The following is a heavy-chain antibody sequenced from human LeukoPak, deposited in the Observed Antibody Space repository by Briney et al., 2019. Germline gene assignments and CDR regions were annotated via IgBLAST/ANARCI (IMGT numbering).Heavy chain of an antibody. V-gene: IGHV1-8*01. CDR3: ARAIGWLQPWFDP. J-gene: IGHJ5*02. CDR1: GYTFTSYD. CDR2: MNPNNGNT. D-gene: IGHD5-24*01. Sequence: GASVKVSCKASGYTFTSYDINWVRQATGQGLEWMGWMNPNNGNTGYAQKFQGRVTMTRNTSISTAYMELSSLRSEDTAVYYCARAIGWLQPWFDPWGQGTLVTVSS.